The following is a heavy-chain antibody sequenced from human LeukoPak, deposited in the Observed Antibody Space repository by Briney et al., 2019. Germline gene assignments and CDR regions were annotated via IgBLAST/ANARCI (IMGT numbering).Heavy chain of an antibody. V-gene: IGHV1-2*02. D-gene: IGHD3-22*01. J-gene: IGHJ4*02. CDR1: GYTFTGYY. CDR2: INPNSGGT. Sequence: VASVKVSCKASGYTFTGYYMHWVRQAPGQGLEWMGWINPNSGGTNYAQKFQGRVTMTRDTSISTAYMELSRLRSDDTAVYYCARELRGGYYYDSSGYYQRDYWGQGTLVTVSS. CDR3: ARELRGGYYYDSSGYYQRDY.